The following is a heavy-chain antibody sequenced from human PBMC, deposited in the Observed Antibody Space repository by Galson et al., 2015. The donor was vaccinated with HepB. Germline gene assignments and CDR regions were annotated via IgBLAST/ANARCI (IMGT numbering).Heavy chain of an antibody. D-gene: IGHD3-3*01. CDR2: IYSGGST. Sequence: SLRLSCAASGFTVSSNYMSWVRQAPGKGLEWVTVIYSGGSTYYADSVKGRFTISRDNSKNTLYLQMNSLRAEDTAVYYCARDAVTIFGAKEYGMDVWGQGTTVTVSS. CDR1: GFTVSSNY. J-gene: IGHJ6*02. V-gene: IGHV3-66*01. CDR3: ARDAVTIFGAKEYGMDV.